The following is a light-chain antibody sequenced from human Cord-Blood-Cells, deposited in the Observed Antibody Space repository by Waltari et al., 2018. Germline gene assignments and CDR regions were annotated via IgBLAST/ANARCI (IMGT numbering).Light chain of an antibody. CDR2: DAS. V-gene: IGKV3-11*01. CDR1: QSVSSY. J-gene: IGKJ4*01. CDR3: QQRSNWPLT. Sequence: EIVFTQSPATLSLSPGERATLPCRASQSVSSYLAWYQQKPGQAPRLLIYDASNRATGIPARFSGSGSGTDVTLTISSLEPEDFAVYYCQQRSNWPLTFGGGTKVEIK.